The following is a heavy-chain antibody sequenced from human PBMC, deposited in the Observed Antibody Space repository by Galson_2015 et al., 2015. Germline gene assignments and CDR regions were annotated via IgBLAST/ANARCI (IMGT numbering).Heavy chain of an antibody. CDR3: ATRYCSGGSCYLPDY. Sequence: SLRLSCAASGFTFSTHSMNWVRQAPGKGLEWVSSISSSSNYIYYADSVKGRFTISRDNAKNSLYLQMNSLRAEDTAIYYCATRYCSGGSCYLPDYWGQGTLVTVSS. J-gene: IGHJ4*02. CDR1: GFTFSTHS. D-gene: IGHD2-15*01. V-gene: IGHV3-21*01. CDR2: ISSSSNYI.